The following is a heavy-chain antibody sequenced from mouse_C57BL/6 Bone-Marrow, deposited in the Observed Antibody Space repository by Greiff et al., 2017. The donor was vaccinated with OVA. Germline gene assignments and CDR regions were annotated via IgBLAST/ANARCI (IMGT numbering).Heavy chain of an antibody. CDR1: GFNIKDDY. Sequence: VQLKQSGAELVRPGASVKLSCTASGFNIKDDYMHWVKQRPEQGLEWIGWIDPENGDTEYASKFQGKATITADTSSNTAYLQLSSLTSDDTAVYYWTTRSTTVDQYYFDYWGQGTTLTVSS. CDR2: IDPENGDT. V-gene: IGHV14-4*01. CDR3: TTRSTTVDQYYFDY. D-gene: IGHD1-1*01. J-gene: IGHJ2*01.